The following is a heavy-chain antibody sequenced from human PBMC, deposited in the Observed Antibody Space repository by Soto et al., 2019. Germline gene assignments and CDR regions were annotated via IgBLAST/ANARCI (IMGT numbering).Heavy chain of an antibody. Sequence: QVHLVQSGAEVKKPGASVKVSCKASGYTFSTYAMHWVRQAPGQSLEWMGWINTGNGNTKYSQKFKARVTKTSDTSANTSYMELSSLRSEDTAVYYCARGERLYYSYYGMDVWGQGTTVTVSS. CDR3: ARGERLYYSYYGMDV. CDR1: GYTFSTYA. D-gene: IGHD3-3*01. V-gene: IGHV1-3*04. CDR2: INTGNGNT. J-gene: IGHJ6*02.